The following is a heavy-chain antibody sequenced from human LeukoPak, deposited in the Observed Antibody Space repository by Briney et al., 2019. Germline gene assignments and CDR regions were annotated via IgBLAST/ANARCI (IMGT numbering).Heavy chain of an antibody. CDR1: GFSFSSYW. V-gene: IGHV3-74*01. D-gene: IGHD6-19*01. CDR2: ISSDGSII. CDR3: ARPAVAGLRAGGYDY. Sequence: GGSLRLSCAASGFSFSSYWMHWVRQAPGKGLVRVSRISSDGSIINYADSVKGRFTISRDNAKNTLYLESNSLRAEDTAVYYCARPAVAGLRAGGYDYWGQGTLVTVSS. J-gene: IGHJ4*02.